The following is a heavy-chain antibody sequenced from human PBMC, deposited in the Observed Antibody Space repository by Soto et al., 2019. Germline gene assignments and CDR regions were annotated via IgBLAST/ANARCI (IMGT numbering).Heavy chain of an antibody. CDR2: ISSNGGST. J-gene: IGHJ5*02. V-gene: IGHV3-64D*08. Sequence: GGSLRLSCSASGFTFSSYAMHWVRQAPGKGLEYVSAISSNGGSTYYADSVKGRFTISRDNSKNTLYLQMSSLRAEDTAVYYCVKDPYSSSWYVSLGNWFDPWGQGTLVTVSS. CDR1: GFTFSSYA. D-gene: IGHD6-13*01. CDR3: VKDPYSSSWYVSLGNWFDP.